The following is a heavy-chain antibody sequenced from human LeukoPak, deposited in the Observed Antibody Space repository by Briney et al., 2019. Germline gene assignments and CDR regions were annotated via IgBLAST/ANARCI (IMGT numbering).Heavy chain of an antibody. Sequence: SETLSLTCTVSGGSISSYYWSWIRQPPGKGLEWIGYIYYSGSTNYNPSHKSRVTISVDTSKNQFSLKLSSVTAADTAVYYCARGGYYYDSSGYYYRAFDIWGQGTMVTVS. CDR2: IYYSGST. V-gene: IGHV4-59*08. CDR1: GGSISSYY. CDR3: ARGGYYYDSSGYYYRAFDI. J-gene: IGHJ3*02. D-gene: IGHD3-22*01.